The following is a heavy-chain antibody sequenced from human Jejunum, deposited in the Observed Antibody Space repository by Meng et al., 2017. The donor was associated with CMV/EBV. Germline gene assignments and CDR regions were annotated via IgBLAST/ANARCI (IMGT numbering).Heavy chain of an antibody. CDR3: AREGTTLVTYDY. Sequence: VQWGESGGCLVQPGGSLRLSCAASGFTVGNSYMSWVRQAPGKGLEWVSVIYGGGSTYYADSVKGRFTISRDSSKNTLYLQMNSLRAEDTAVYYCAREGTTLVTYDYWGQGTLVTVSS. V-gene: IGHV3-66*01. J-gene: IGHJ4*02. CDR1: GFTVGNSY. D-gene: IGHD5-18*01. CDR2: IYGGGST.